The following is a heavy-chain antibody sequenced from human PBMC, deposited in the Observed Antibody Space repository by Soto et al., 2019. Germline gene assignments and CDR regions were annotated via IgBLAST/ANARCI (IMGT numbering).Heavy chain of an antibody. CDR3: ARGESSWLNSYYYGMDV. J-gene: IGHJ6*02. CDR1: GYTFTGYY. CDR2: INPNSGGT. V-gene: IGHV1-2*02. Sequence: ASVKVSCKASGYTFTGYYMHWVRQAPGQGLEWMGWINPNSGGTNYAQKFQGRVTMTRDTSISTAYMELSRLRSDDTAVYYCARGESSWLNSYYYGMDVWGQGTTVTVSS. D-gene: IGHD6-13*01.